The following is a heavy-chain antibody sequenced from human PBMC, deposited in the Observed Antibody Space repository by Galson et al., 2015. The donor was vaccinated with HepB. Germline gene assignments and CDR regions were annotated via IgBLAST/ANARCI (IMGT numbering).Heavy chain of an antibody. D-gene: IGHD2-2*01. J-gene: IGHJ3*02. CDR2: ISSSSSYT. CDR3: ARDQAAEYYAYAFDI. V-gene: IGHV3-11*06. CDR1: GFTFSDYY. Sequence: SLRLSCAASGFTFSDYYMSWIRQAPGKGLEWVSYISSSSSYTNYADSVKGRFTISRDNAKNSLYLQMNSLRAEDTAVYYCARDQAAEYYAYAFDIWGQGTMVTVSS.